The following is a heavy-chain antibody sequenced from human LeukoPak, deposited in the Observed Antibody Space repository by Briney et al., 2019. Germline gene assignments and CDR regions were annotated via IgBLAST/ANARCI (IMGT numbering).Heavy chain of an antibody. J-gene: IGHJ4*02. V-gene: IGHV3-74*01. CDR3: ATTIAAAARY. CDR1: GFTFSSYW. CDR2: INSDGSTT. D-gene: IGHD6-13*01. Sequence: GGSLRLSCAASGFTFSSYWMHWVRQAPGKGLVWVSRINSDGSTTTYADSVKGRFTISRDNAKNTLYLEMNSLRAEDTAVYYCATTIAAAARYWGQGTLVTVSS.